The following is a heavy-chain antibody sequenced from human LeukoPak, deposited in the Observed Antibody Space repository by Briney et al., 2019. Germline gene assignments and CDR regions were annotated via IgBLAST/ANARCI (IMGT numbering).Heavy chain of an antibody. Sequence: GASVKVSCKASGYTFTSYYMHWVRQAPGQGLEWMGIINPSGGSTSYAQKFQGRVTMTRDTSTSTVYMELSSLRSEDTAVYYCARDLRGAVAGRDKGYYFDYWGQGTLVTVSS. CDR3: ARDLRGAVAGRDKGYYFDY. J-gene: IGHJ4*02. V-gene: IGHV1-46*01. CDR1: GYTFTSYY. CDR2: INPSGGST. D-gene: IGHD6-19*01.